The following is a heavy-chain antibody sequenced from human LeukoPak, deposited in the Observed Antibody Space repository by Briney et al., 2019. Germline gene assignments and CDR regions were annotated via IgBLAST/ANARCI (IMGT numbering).Heavy chain of an antibody. CDR2: INHSGST. CDR1: GGSFSGYY. Sequence: SETLSLTCAVYGGSFSGYYWSWIRQPPGKGLECIGEINHSGSTNYNPSLKSRVTISVDTSKNQFSLKLSSVTAADTAVYYCARGPEDIVVVPAAPGNYYMDVWGKGTTVTVSS. D-gene: IGHD2-2*01. CDR3: ARGPEDIVVVPAAPGNYYMDV. J-gene: IGHJ6*03. V-gene: IGHV4-34*01.